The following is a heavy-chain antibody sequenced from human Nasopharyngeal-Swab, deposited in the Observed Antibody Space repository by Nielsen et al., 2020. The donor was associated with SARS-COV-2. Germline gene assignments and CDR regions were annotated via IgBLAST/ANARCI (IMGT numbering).Heavy chain of an antibody. V-gene: IGHV1-8*01. CDR3: ASARQTRYYYDSSGPNFDY. Sequence: ASVKVSCKASGYTFTSYDINWVRQATGQGLEWMGWMNPNSGNTGYAQKFQGRVTMTRNTSISTAYMELSSLRSEDTAVYYCASARQTRYYYDSSGPNFDYWGQGTLVTVSS. D-gene: IGHD3-22*01. J-gene: IGHJ4*02. CDR2: MNPNSGNT. CDR1: GYTFTSYD.